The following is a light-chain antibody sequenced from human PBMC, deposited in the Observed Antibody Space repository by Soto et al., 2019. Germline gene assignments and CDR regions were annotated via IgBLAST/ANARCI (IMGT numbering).Light chain of an antibody. Sequence: QSVLTQPPSTSGTPGQRVTISCSGSSSNIGSDTVNWYQQVPGTAPKLLIYSNNHRPSGVPDRFSVSKSGTSASLAIGGLQSEDEADYYCAAWDDSLNGVVFGGGTKLTVL. CDR3: AAWDDSLNGVV. J-gene: IGLJ3*02. CDR1: SSNIGSDT. CDR2: SNN. V-gene: IGLV1-44*01.